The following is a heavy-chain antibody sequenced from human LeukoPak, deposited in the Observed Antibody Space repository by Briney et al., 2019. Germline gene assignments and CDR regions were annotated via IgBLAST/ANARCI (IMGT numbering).Heavy chain of an antibody. J-gene: IGHJ6*03. CDR1: GFTFSSDA. CDR2: VSGNGGST. Sequence: TGGSLRLSCAASGFTFSSDAMSWVRQAPGKGLEWVSAVSGNGGSTYYADSVKGRFTISRDNSKNTLYLQMNSLRAEDTAVYYCAKESLRRSSWRPLQVDYMDVWGKGTTVTVSS. V-gene: IGHV3-23*01. CDR3: AKESLRRSSWRPLQVDYMDV. D-gene: IGHD6-13*01.